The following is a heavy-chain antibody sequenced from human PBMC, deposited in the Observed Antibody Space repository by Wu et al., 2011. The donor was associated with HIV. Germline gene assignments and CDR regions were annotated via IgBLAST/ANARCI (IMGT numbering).Heavy chain of an antibody. CDR1: GYTFIDYH. V-gene: IGHV1-69-2*01. CDR2: IDPEDGKT. CDR3: TTAGFDF. J-gene: IGHJ4*02. Sequence: VQLVQSGAEMKEPGASVKASCKASGYTFIDYHLFWVQQAPGKGLEWLGLIDPEDGKTEYADKFQGRFTITADTSSETTFLEVNTLRTDDTAMFYCTTAGFDFWGQGTLVTVSS.